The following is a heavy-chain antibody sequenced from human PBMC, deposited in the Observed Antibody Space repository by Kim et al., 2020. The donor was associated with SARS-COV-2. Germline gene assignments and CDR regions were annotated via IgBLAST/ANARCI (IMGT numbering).Heavy chain of an antibody. Sequence: GGSLRLSCAASGFTFSSYGMHWVRQAPGKGLEWVAVISYDGSNKYYADSVKGRFTISRDNSKNTLHLQMNSLRAEDTAVYYCSKEVFPELDTAKYYGMD. J-gene: IGHJ6*01. CDR1: GFTFSSYG. V-gene: IGHV3-30*18. CDR2: ISYDGSNK. D-gene: IGHD5-18*01. CDR3: SKEVFPELDTAKYYGMD.